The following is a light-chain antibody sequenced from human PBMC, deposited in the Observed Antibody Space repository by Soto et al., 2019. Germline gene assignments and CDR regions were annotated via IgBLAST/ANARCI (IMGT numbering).Light chain of an antibody. CDR2: GAS. V-gene: IGKV3-20*01. CDR3: QQYGSSHPYT. Sequence: EIVLTQSPGTLSLSPGERVTLSCRASQRVSTSYLAWYQQKPGQAPRLLIDGASSRATGIPDGFSGSGSGADFTLLISRLEPEDFAVYYCQQYGSSHPYTFGQGTKLEIK. J-gene: IGKJ2*01. CDR1: QRVSTSY.